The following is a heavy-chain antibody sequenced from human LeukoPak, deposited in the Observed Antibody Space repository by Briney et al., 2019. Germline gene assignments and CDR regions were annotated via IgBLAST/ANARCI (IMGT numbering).Heavy chain of an antibody. CDR2: ISSDSGII. CDR1: GFTFSVYS. CDR3: ARNYSPFDY. D-gene: IGHD3-10*01. V-gene: IGHV3-48*01. J-gene: IGHJ4*02. Sequence: GGSLRLSCAASGFTFSVYSMNWVRQAPGRGLEWVSYISSDSGIIYCADSVKGRFTISRDNAKDSLYLQMDNLRAPDTAVYYCARNYSPFDYWGQGTLVTVSS.